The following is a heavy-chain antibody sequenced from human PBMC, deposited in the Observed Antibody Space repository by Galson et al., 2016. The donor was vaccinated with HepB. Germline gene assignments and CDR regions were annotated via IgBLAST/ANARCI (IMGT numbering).Heavy chain of an antibody. CDR1: GFSLSTSGVS. V-gene: IGHV2-5*01. J-gene: IGHJ4*02. CDR2: IYWLGDQ. Sequence: PALVKPTQTLTLTCSFSGFSLSTSGVSVAWIRQPPGKALEWLALIYWLGDQRYSPSLKSRLTITEDTSKRQVVLTMTNLDPADTATYFCAHRTTVTTNYFDFWGPGILVTVSS. CDR3: AHRTTVTTNYFDF. D-gene: IGHD4-17*01.